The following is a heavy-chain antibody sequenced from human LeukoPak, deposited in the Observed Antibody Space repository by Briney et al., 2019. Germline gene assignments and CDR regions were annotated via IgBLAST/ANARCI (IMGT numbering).Heavy chain of an antibody. CDR1: GFTFSNAW. Sequence: GGSLRLSCAASGFTFSNAWMNWVRQAPGKGLEWVGRIKSKTDGGTTDYAAPVKGRFTISRDNAKNTLFLQMNSLRAEDTAVYYCARGRYYFDYWGQGTLVTVSS. CDR3: ARGRYYFDY. J-gene: IGHJ4*02. V-gene: IGHV3-15*07. CDR2: IKSKTDGGTT.